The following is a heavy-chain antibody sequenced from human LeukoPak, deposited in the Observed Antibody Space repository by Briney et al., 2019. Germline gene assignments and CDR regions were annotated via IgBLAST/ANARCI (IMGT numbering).Heavy chain of an antibody. V-gene: IGHV4-38-2*02. Sequence: TPSETLSLTCTVSGYSISSGYYWGWIRQPPGKGLEWIGSMYRSGSTYYNPSLKSRVTISVNTSKNQFSLKLSSVTAADTAVYYCARVRYSYGPSDPTNYFDYWGQGTLVTVSS. J-gene: IGHJ4*02. CDR3: ARVRYSYGPSDPTNYFDY. CDR2: MYRSGST. CDR1: GYSISSGYY. D-gene: IGHD5-18*01.